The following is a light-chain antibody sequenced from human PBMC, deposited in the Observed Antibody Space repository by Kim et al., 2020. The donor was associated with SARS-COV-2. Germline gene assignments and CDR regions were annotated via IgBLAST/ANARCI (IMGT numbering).Light chain of an antibody. CDR1: RLGDKY. Sequence: VSPGKTATITCSGDRLGDKYASWYQQKPGQSPVLVIYSGSRRPSGIPGRFSGYNSGNTATLTISGTQAIDEADYYCQAWDNNNGVFGGGTKLAVL. CDR2: SGS. J-gene: IGLJ3*02. V-gene: IGLV3-1*01. CDR3: QAWDNNNGV.